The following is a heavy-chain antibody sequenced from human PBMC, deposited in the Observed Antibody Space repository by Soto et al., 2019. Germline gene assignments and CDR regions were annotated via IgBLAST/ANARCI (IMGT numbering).Heavy chain of an antibody. J-gene: IGHJ4*02. CDR1: AFNFSNYG. D-gene: IGHD6-19*01. V-gene: IGHV3-30*03. CDR2: ITYDGSNE. Sequence: QVHLVESGGGVVQPGRSLRLSCAASAFNFSNYGMHWVRQAPGKGLEWVAYITYDGSNEFYADSVKGRFTISRDNYKNALFLQMNSLRPEDMAVYYSRAVPINNDNSPILDYWGQGALVTVSS. CDR3: RAVPINNDNSPILDY.